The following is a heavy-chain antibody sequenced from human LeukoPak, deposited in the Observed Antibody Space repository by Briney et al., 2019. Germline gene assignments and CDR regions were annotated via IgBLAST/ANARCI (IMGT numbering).Heavy chain of an antibody. CDR1: GFTFSSDS. CDR2: ISSSGTYV. J-gene: IGHJ4*02. Sequence: PGGSLRLSCAASGFTFSSDSMNWVRQAPGKGLEWVSSISSSGTYVYYADSVKGRFTISRDNAKNSLSLQMNSLRADEAAVYYCAKDAYSGYDYPNYWGQGTLVTVSS. V-gene: IGHV3-21*01. D-gene: IGHD5-12*01. CDR3: AKDAYSGYDYPNY.